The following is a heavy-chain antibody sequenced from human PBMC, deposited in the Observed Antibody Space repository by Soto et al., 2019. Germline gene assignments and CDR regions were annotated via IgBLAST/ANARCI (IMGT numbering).Heavy chain of an antibody. CDR1: GFTFTSYW. CDR3: ARDGVPVVAYSSKFYYGMDV. V-gene: IGHV3-7*03. D-gene: IGHD2-15*01. Sequence: PGGSLRLSCAASGFTFTSYWMTWVRQAPGKGLEWVANIKEDASEKYYLDSVKGRFTISRDNAKNSLHLQMNSLRAEDTAVYYCARDGVPVVAYSSKFYYGMDVWGQGTTVTVSS. CDR2: IKEDASEK. J-gene: IGHJ6*02.